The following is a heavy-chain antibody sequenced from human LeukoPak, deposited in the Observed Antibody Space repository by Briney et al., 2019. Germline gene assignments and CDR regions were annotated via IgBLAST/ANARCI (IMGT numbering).Heavy chain of an antibody. D-gene: IGHD5-18*01. CDR3: AGVDAAMPDAFDI. V-gene: IGHV3-7*04. CDR1: GFTFTSYW. CDR2: IKQDGSEK. J-gene: IGHJ3*02. Sequence: GGSLRLSCVASGFTFTSYWMSWVRQAPGKGLEWVANIKQDGSEKYYVHSVKGRFTISRDNAKNTLYLQMNSLRADDTAVYYCAGVDAAMPDAFDIWGQGTTVTVSS.